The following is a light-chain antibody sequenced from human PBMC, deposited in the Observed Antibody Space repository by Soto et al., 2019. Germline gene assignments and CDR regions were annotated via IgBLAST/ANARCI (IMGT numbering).Light chain of an antibody. V-gene: IGKV3-11*01. CDR1: QSISSY. CDR3: QQRSNWPPLT. Sequence: IVMTQSPDTLSVSPGERATLSCRASQSISSYLAWYQQKPGQAPRLLIYDASNRATGIPARFSGSGSGTDFTLTISSLEPEDFAVYYCQQRSNWPPLTFGGGTKVEIK. CDR2: DAS. J-gene: IGKJ4*01.